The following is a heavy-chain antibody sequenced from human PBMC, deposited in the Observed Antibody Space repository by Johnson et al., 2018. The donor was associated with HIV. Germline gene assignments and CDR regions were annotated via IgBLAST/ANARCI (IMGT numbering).Heavy chain of an antibody. CDR1: GFTVSSNY. CDR2: INQDGSEK. Sequence: VQLVESGGGLIQPGGSLRLSCAASGFTVSSNYMTWVRQAPGKGLEWVANINQDGSEKNYEDSVRGRFTVSRDNAKNLLFLHMKSLGAEETAVYYCAREEGDYGDSITDDAFDFWGQGTMVTVSS. CDR3: AREEGDYGDSITDDAFDF. J-gene: IGHJ3*01. V-gene: IGHV3-7*01. D-gene: IGHD4-17*01.